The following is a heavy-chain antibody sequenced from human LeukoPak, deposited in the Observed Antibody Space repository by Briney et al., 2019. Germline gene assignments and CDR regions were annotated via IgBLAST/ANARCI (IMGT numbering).Heavy chain of an antibody. D-gene: IGHD4-23*01. CDR3: ARHLNSGGNSPLVY. V-gene: IGHV4-39*01. Sequence: PSETLSLTCTVSGDSITSTPYYWGWIRQSPGKGLVWIGIIYCSGSTYYNPSLKSRVTISVDTSKNQFSLKLNSVTAADTAVYFCARHLNSGGNSPLVYWGQGTLVTVSS. CDR2: IYCSGST. J-gene: IGHJ4*02. CDR1: GDSITSTPYY.